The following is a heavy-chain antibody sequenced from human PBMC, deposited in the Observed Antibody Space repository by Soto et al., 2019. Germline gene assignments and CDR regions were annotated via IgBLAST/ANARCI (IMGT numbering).Heavy chain of an antibody. J-gene: IGHJ6*02. CDR2: ISYDGSNK. CDR3: ANGYSLGRVYYYYYYGMDV. V-gene: IGHV3-30*18. Sequence: XGSLRLSCAASGFTFSSYDMHWVRQAPGKGLEWVAVISYDGSNKYYADSVKGRFTISRDNSKNTLYLQMNSLRAEDAAVYYCANGYSLGRVYYYYYYGMDVWGQGTTVTVSS. CDR1: GFTFSSYD. D-gene: IGHD5-18*01.